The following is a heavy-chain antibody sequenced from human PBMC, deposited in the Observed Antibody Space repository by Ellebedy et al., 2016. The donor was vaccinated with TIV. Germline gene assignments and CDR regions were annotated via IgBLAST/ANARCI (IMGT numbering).Heavy chain of an antibody. J-gene: IGHJ3*02. V-gene: IGHV3-30*04. CDR2: LSYDGSPK. CDR1: GFTLSDYA. D-gene: IGHD1-14*01. Sequence: GESLKISCAASGFTLSDYAMHWVRQAPGKGLEWVTILSYDGSPKYFPDSVKGRFTMSRDNSKNTGYLEMDYLRGEETAGYYFARMGPARTDAFDTWGQGTMVTVSS. CDR3: ARMGPARTDAFDT.